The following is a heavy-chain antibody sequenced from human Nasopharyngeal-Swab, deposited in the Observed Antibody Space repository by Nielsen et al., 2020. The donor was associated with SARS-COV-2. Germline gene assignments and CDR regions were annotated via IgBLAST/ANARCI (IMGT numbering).Heavy chain of an antibody. CDR2: ISYDGSNK. V-gene: IGHV3-30-3*01. CDR1: GFTFSSYA. Sequence: GSLRLSCAASGFTFSSYAMHWVRQAPGKGLEWVAVISYDGSNKYYADSVKGRFTISRDNSKNTLYLQMNSLRAEDTAVYYCARENDYGDYPTGGSAFDIWGQGTMVTVSS. CDR3: ARENDYGDYPTGGSAFDI. D-gene: IGHD4-17*01. J-gene: IGHJ3*02.